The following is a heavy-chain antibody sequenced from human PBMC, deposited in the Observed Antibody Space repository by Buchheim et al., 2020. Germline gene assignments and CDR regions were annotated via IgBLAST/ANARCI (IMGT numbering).Heavy chain of an antibody. CDR1: GGSISSDGYY. CDR2: IYYSGDP. CDR3: ARVMSYLNWFDP. J-gene: IGHJ5*02. D-gene: IGHD2-2*02. V-gene: IGHV4-31*03. Sequence: QLQLQESGPGLAKPSQTLSLTCTVSGGSISSDGYYWTWVRQHPGKGLEWIGYIYYSGDPYYNPSLKSRVTISADTSKNQFSLKLSSVTAADTAVYYCARVMSYLNWFDPWGQGTL.